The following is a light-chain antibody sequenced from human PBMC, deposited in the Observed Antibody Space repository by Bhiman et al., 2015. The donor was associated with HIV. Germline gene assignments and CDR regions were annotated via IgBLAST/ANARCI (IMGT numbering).Light chain of an antibody. CDR1: SSNIGAGYD. J-gene: IGLJ1*01. CDR2: GNS. V-gene: IGLV1-40*01. CDR3: SSYTSSSTLRV. Sequence: QSVLTQPPSVSGAPGQRVTISCTGSSSNIGAGYDVHWFQQLPKTAPKLLIYGNSNRPSGVSHRFSGSKSGNTASLTISGLQAEDEADYYCSSYTSSSTLRVFGTGTTVTVL.